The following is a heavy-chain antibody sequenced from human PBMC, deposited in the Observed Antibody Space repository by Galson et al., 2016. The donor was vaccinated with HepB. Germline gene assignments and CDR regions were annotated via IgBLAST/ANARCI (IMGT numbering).Heavy chain of an antibody. V-gene: IGHV3-30*18. CDR1: GFTFSSYG. CDR3: AKGFYYYDSSGYDMGALDF. D-gene: IGHD3-22*01. Sequence: SLRLSCAASGFTFSSYGMHWVRQAPGKGLEWVGVISYDESDTYYAGSVKGRFTISRDNSKYTLYLQMNSLRAEDTAVYYCAKGFYYYDSSGYDMGALDFWGQGTMVTVSS. CDR2: ISYDESDT. J-gene: IGHJ3*01.